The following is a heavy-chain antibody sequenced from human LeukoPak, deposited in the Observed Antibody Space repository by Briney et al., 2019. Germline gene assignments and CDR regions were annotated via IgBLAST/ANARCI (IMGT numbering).Heavy chain of an antibody. CDR2: VGGSGGDT. V-gene: IGHV3-23*01. Sequence: GGSLRLSCAPSGFTFRSYAMSWGRQAPGKGLEWVSAVGGSGGDTYYADSVQGRFTISRDNSKNTVYLQTNSLRAEDTAIYYSAKDIGGSGAYWGQGTLVTVSS. J-gene: IGHJ4*02. CDR3: AKDIGGSGAY. D-gene: IGHD3-16*01. CDR1: GFTFRSYA.